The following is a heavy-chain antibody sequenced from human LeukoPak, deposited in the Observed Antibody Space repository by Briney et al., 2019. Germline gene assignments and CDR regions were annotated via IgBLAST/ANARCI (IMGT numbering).Heavy chain of an antibody. J-gene: IGHJ3*02. V-gene: IGHV3-9*03. D-gene: IGHD1-26*01. CDR3: AKDPRSSGNYAGAFDI. Sequence: GRSLRLSCAASGFTFDDYAMHWVRQARGKGLEWVSGISWNSGSIGYADSVKGRFTISRDNAKNSLYLQMNSLRAEDMVLYSCAKDPRSSGNYAGAFDIWGHGTIVNVSS. CDR1: GFTFDDYA. CDR2: ISWNSGSI.